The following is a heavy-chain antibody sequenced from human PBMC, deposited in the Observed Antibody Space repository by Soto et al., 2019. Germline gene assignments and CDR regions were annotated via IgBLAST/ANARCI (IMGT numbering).Heavy chain of an antibody. CDR1: GVSLSTSVVG. CDR3: AHKGEGSRGFKF. D-gene: IGHD1-26*01. CDR2: IYWDDDK. V-gene: IGHV2-5*02. Sequence: QLTLKESGPPVVKPTQTLTLTCTFSGVSLSTSVVGVGWIRQPRGTALEWLALIYWDDDKRYRPSLKSRLTIIKDTPRNQVVITVPKMDAVDTATYYSAHKGEGSRGFKFCGQGSLVTVSS. J-gene: IGHJ4*02.